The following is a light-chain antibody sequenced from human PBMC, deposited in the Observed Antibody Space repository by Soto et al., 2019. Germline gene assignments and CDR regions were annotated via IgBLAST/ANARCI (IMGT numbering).Light chain of an antibody. Sequence: EIVMTQSPATLSVSPGERATLSCMASQSVSSNLAWYQQKPGQAPRLLIYGASTRATGIPARFSGSGSGTEFNLTISSLQSEDFAVYFCQQYDDWLRLTFGGGTKVDIK. CDR3: QQYDDWLRLT. V-gene: IGKV3D-15*01. J-gene: IGKJ4*01. CDR1: QSVSSN. CDR2: GAS.